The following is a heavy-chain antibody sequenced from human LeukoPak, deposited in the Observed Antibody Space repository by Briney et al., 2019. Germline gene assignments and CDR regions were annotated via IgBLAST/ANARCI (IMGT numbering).Heavy chain of an antibody. D-gene: IGHD2/OR15-2a*01. Sequence: SETLSLTCSVSGASFSDYYWSWVRQSPGKGLEWMGEINHSGVTHYNPPLKSRVTMSADPSKIQFSLNLTSLTAADSAVYYCAKLSPRSGWGQGTLVTVS. V-gene: IGHV4-34*01. CDR1: GASFSDYY. J-gene: IGHJ4*02. CDR2: INHSGVT. CDR3: AKLSPRSG.